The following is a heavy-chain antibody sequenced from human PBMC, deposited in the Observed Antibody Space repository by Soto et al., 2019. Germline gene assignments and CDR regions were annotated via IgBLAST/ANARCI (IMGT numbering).Heavy chain of an antibody. CDR2: IYDSGSS. D-gene: IGHD6-13*01. Sequence: TLSLTCAVSGGSISSDGSSWSWIRQPPGKGLEWIGYIYDSGSSYYNPSLKSRVTISVDTSKNQFSLKLSSVTAADTAVYYCARFRAAAGLDYWGQGTLVTVSS. CDR3: ARFRAAAGLDY. J-gene: IGHJ4*02. V-gene: IGHV4-30-2*01. CDR1: GGSISSDGSS.